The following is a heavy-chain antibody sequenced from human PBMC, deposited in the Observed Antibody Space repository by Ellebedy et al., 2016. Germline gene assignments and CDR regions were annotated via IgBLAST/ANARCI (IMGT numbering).Heavy chain of an antibody. CDR1: GGSISSYY. V-gene: IGHV4-59*08. Sequence: SETLSLTXTVSGGSISSYYWSWIRQSPGKGLEWIGYIYYSGSTNYNPSLKSRVTISIDTSKNQFSLKLTSVTAADTAVYYCARHVAGDAFDIWGQGTMVTVSS. D-gene: IGHD6-19*01. J-gene: IGHJ3*02. CDR2: IYYSGST. CDR3: ARHVAGDAFDI.